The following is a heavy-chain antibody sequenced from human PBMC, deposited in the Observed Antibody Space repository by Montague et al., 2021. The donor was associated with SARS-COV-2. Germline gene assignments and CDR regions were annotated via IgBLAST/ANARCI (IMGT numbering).Heavy chain of an antibody. J-gene: IGHJ3*01. CDR2: LDAQYGDT. Sequence: SVKVSCKVSGYSLSQTTIHWVRQAPGKGLEWMGRLDAQYGDTVCRQTLQGRVAMTADSSTETAYMELADLISDDTAVYYCTTHSISGVVIYAFAFWGQGTMVTVSS. D-gene: IGHD3-3*01. V-gene: IGHV1-24*01. CDR1: GYSLSQTT. CDR3: TTHSISGVVIYAFAF.